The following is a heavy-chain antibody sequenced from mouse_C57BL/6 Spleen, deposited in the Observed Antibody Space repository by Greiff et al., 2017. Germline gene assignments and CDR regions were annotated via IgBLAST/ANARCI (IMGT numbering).Heavy chain of an antibody. D-gene: IGHD4-1*01. CDR3: TAWDEAMDY. Sequence: EVKLMESGGGLVQPGGSMKLSCVASGFTFSNYWMNWVRQSPEKGLEWVAQIRLKSDNYATHYAESVKGRFTISRDDSKSSVYLQMNNLRAEDTGIYYCTAWDEAMDYWGQGTSVTVSS. CDR2: IRLKSDNYAT. V-gene: IGHV6-3*01. CDR1: GFTFSNYW. J-gene: IGHJ4*01.